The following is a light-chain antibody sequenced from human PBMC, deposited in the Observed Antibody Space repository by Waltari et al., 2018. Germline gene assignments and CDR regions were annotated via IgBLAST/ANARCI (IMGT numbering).Light chain of an antibody. Sequence: SYELTQPPSVSVSPGQPASITCSGDRLGNKFASWYQQTPGQSPVLVIYQDIKRPSGIPERFSGSISGNTATLTISEAQSVDEADYYCQAGDSTSYVVFGGGTKLTVL. CDR2: QDI. J-gene: IGLJ2*01. CDR3: QAGDSTSYVV. CDR1: RLGNKF. V-gene: IGLV3-1*01.